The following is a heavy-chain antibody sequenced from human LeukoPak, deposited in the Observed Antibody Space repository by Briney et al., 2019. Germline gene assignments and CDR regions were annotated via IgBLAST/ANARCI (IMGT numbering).Heavy chain of an antibody. CDR1: GFTFSDYY. Sequence: PGGSLRLSCAASGFTFSDYYMSWIRQAPGKGLEWVSYISSSGSTIYYADSVKGRFTISRDNAKNSLYLQVNSLGAEDTAVYYCARRIPGYYYFDYWGQGTLVTVSS. D-gene: IGHD6-13*01. CDR3: ARRIPGYYYFDY. V-gene: IGHV3-11*01. CDR2: ISSSGSTI. J-gene: IGHJ4*02.